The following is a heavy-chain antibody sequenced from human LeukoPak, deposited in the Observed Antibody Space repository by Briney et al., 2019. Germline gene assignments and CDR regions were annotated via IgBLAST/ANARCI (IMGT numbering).Heavy chain of an antibody. V-gene: IGHV4-61*02. CDR2: IYTTGST. Sequence: PSETLSLTCSVSGDSISSGSYYWSWIRQPAGKGLEWIGRIYTTGSTNYNPSLKSRVTISVDTSENQFSLRLSSVTAADTAVYYCARGSLGRKVSAFFKNWGQGILVTVSS. CDR3: ARGSLGRKVSAFFKN. CDR1: GDSISSGSYY. D-gene: IGHD5/OR15-5a*01. J-gene: IGHJ4*02.